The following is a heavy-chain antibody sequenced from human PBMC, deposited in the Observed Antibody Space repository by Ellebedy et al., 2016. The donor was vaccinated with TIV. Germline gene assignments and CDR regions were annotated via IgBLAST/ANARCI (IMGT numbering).Heavy chain of an antibody. D-gene: IGHD6-13*01. J-gene: IGHJ3*02. CDR3: ARGGSSSWFIRGAFDI. Sequence: ASVKVSCKASGYTFTGYYMHWVRQAPGQGLEWMGWINPNSGGTNYAQKFQGRVTMTRDTSISTAYMELSRLRSDDTAVYYCARGGSSSWFIRGAFDIWGQGTMVTVSS. CDR2: INPNSGGT. V-gene: IGHV1-2*02. CDR1: GYTFTGYY.